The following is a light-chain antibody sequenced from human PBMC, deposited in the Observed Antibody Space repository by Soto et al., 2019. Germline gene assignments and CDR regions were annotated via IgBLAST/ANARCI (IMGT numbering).Light chain of an antibody. CDR3: QQYSAYPGT. Sequence: DIQMTQSPSTLSASVGDRVTITCRASQSISSWLAWYQQKPAEAPKLLISKASSLESGIPSRFSGSGSGTEFTLTISSLQPDDFASYYCQQYSAYPGTFVQGSKVEVK. CDR2: KAS. CDR1: QSISSW. J-gene: IGKJ1*01. V-gene: IGKV1-5*03.